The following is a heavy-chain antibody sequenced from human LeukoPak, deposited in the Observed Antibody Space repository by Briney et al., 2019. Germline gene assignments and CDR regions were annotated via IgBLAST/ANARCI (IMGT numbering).Heavy chain of an antibody. D-gene: IGHD6-13*01. V-gene: IGHV3-30*18. CDR1: GFTFSSYG. CDR2: ISYDGSNK. J-gene: IGHJ3*02. CDR3: AKEAGSPRTFDI. Sequence: GGSLRLSCAASGFTFSSYGMHWVRQAPGKGLEWVAVISYDGSNKYYADSVKGRFTISRDNSKNMLYLQMNSLRVEDTAVYYCAKEAGSPRTFDIWGQGTMVTVSS.